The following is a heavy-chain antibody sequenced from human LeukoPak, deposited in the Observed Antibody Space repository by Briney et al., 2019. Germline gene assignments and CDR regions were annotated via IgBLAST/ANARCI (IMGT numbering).Heavy chain of an antibody. Sequence: SETLSLTCNVSGGSITGDNYWTWIRQPPGKGLEWIGHTFHSGSTYYNLSLKSRLAVSVDTSKNLFSLRLSSMTAADTAVYYCAGAHYASGAFYYFDSWGPGSLVTVSS. D-gene: IGHD3-10*01. J-gene: IGHJ4*02. CDR2: TFHSGST. CDR1: GGSITGDNY. CDR3: AGAHYASGAFYYFDS. V-gene: IGHV4-30-4*08.